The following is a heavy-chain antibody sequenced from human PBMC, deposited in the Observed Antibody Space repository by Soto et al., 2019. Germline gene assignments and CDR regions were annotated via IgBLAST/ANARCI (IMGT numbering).Heavy chain of an antibody. CDR1: GFTFSSYA. CDR2: ISYDGSNK. J-gene: IGHJ4*02. Sequence: QVQLVESGGGVVQPGRSLRLSCAASGFTFSSYAIHWVRQAPGKGLEWVAVISYDGSNKYYADSVKGRFTISRDNSKNTLYLQMNSLRAEDTAVYYCAREAYNWNDVFHDYWGQGTLVTVSS. CDR3: AREAYNWNDVFHDY. D-gene: IGHD1-20*01. V-gene: IGHV3-30-3*01.